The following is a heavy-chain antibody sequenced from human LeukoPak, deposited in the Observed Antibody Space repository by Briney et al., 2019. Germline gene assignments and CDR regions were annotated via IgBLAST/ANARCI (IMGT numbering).Heavy chain of an antibody. V-gene: IGHV3-23*01. J-gene: IGHJ4*02. D-gene: IGHD3-16*02. Sequence: PGGSLRLSCAASGFTFSSYAMSWVRQAPGEGLEWVSAISGSGGSTYYADSVKGRFTISRDNSKNTLYLQMNSLKTEDTAVYYCTRCEYYDYVWGSYRLDYYFDYWGQGTLVTVSS. CDR3: TRCEYYDYVWGSYRLDYYFDY. CDR1: GFTFSSYA. CDR2: ISGSGGST.